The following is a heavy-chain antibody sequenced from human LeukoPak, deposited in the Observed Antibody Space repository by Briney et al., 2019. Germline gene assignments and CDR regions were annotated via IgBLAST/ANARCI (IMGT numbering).Heavy chain of an antibody. J-gene: IGHJ4*02. CDR3: ARDHLDSSGYYLEW. CDR2: IYSSGTT. V-gene: IGHV4-59*12. Sequence: SETLSLTCTVSGGSISGYYWSWIRQPPGKGLEWIGYIYSSGTTNYNPSLKSRVTISVDKSKNQFSLKLSSVTAADTAVYYCARDHLDSSGYYLEWWGQGTLVTVSS. D-gene: IGHD3-22*01. CDR1: GGSISGYY.